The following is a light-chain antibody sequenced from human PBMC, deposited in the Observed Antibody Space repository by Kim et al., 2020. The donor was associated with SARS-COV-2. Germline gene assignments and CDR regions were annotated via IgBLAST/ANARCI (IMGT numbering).Light chain of an antibody. CDR3: SSRDSSGDHVV. V-gene: IGLV3-19*01. CDR2: SKY. Sequence: SSELTQDPAVSVALGQTVRLTCQGDSLRNYYATWYQQRPGQAPTLVLYSKYERPSGIPDRFSGSASGNTASLTITGAQAEDEGDYYCSSRDSSGDHVVFGGGTKLTVL. J-gene: IGLJ3*02. CDR1: SLRNYY.